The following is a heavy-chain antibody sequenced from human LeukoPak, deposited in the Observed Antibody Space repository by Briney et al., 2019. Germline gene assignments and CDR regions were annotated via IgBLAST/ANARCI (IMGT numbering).Heavy chain of an antibody. Sequence: SETLSLTCAVYGGSFSGYYWSWIRQPPGKGLEWIGEINHSGSTNYNPSLKSRVTISVDTSKNQFSLKLSSVTPEDTAVYYCGRSYGSGRIIGYWGQGTLVTVSS. CDR3: GRSYGSGRIIGY. D-gene: IGHD3-10*01. CDR2: INHSGST. CDR1: GGSFSGYY. V-gene: IGHV4-34*01. J-gene: IGHJ4*02.